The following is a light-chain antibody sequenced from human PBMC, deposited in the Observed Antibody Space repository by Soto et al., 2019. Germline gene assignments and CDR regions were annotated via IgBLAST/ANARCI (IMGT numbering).Light chain of an antibody. J-gene: IGKJ2*01. CDR2: GAS. CDR1: QSIASS. CDR3: QQYNDWPMYT. Sequence: EIVMTQSPAILSVSPGERATLSCRASQSIASSLAWYQQQPGQPPRFLIYGASTRASGVPDRFSGSVSGTDFTLTIRNLQPEDFADYYCQQYNDWPMYTFGQGTKLEIK. V-gene: IGKV3D-15*01.